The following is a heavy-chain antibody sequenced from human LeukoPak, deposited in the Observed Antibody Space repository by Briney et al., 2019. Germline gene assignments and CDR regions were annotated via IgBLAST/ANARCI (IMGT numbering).Heavy chain of an antibody. CDR3: ARARSGYSFDY. D-gene: IGHD1-1*01. Sequence: GGSLRLSCAASGFSFSSYWMSGVRQAPGKGLEWVANTQQDGGEKYYVDSVKGRLTISRDNAKNSLYLQMNSLRAEDTAVYYCARARSGYSFDYWGQGTLVTVSS. CDR1: GFSFSSYW. J-gene: IGHJ4*02. V-gene: IGHV3-7*05. CDR2: TQQDGGEK.